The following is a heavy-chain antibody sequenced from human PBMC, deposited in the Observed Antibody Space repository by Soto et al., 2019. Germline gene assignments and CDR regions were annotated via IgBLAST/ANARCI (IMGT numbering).Heavy chain of an antibody. Sequence: SVKVSCKASGGTFSSYAISWVRQAPGQGLEWMGGIIPIFGTANYAQKFQGRVTITADESTSTAYMELSSLRVEDTAVYFCARDRGSEVFDSWGQGTLVTVSS. CDR3: ARDRGSEVFDS. CDR1: GGTFSSYA. D-gene: IGHD5-12*01. V-gene: IGHV1-69*13. J-gene: IGHJ5*01. CDR2: IIPIFGTA.